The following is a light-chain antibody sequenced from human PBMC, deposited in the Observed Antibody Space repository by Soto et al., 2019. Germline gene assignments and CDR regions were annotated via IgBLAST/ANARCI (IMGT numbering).Light chain of an antibody. CDR2: EVS. J-gene: IGLJ2*01. CDR1: SSDAGGYNY. Sequence: QSVLAQPASVSGSPGQSITVSCTGTSSDAGGYNYVSWYQQHPGKAPKLMIYEVSYRPSGVSNRFSGSKSGNTASLTISGLQAEDEADYYCSSYTGSSTLVFGGGTKVTVL. CDR3: SSYTGSSTLV. V-gene: IGLV2-14*01.